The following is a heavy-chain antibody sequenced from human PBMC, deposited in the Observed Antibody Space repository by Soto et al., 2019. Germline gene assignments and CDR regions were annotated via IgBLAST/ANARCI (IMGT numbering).Heavy chain of an antibody. D-gene: IGHD4-4*01. Sequence: GESLKISCNGSGYSFTIYWISLILQMPGKGLDSMGRIDPSDSYTNYSPSFQGHVTISADKSISTAYLQWSSLKASDTAMYYCATWMTTVTTSDYWGQGTLVTVSS. CDR3: ATWMTTVTTSDY. CDR1: GYSFTIYW. V-gene: IGHV5-10-1*01. J-gene: IGHJ4*02. CDR2: IDPSDSYT.